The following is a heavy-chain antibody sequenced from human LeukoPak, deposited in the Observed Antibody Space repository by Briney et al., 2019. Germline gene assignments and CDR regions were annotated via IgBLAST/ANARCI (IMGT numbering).Heavy chain of an antibody. CDR3: ARGYNILTGYYYFDN. Sequence: SETLSLTCTVSGGSISGYYWSWIRQPAGKGLEWIGRIYTSGSTNYNPSLKSRVTMSVDTSKNQFALKLSSVTAADTAVYYCARGYNILTGYYYFDNWGQGTQVTVSS. V-gene: IGHV4-4*07. J-gene: IGHJ4*02. D-gene: IGHD3-9*01. CDR2: IYTSGST. CDR1: GGSISGYY.